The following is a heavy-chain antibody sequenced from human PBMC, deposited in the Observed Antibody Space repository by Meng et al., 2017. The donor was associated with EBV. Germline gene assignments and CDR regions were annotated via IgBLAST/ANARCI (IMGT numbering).Heavy chain of an antibody. J-gene: IGHJ4*02. CDR3: ASESGRGFTPDY. CDR2: LIPKSDAP. D-gene: IGHD3-10*01. Sequence: VQGEESGAEVKRPGSSVKVSCKTSGGTFRSDAVSWVRQAPGQGLEWMGGLIPKSDAPYYAQKFQDRVTITADESTSTHYMDLSGLRSEDTAVYYCASESGRGFTPDYWGQGTLVTVSS. V-gene: IGHV1-69*01. CDR1: GGTFRSDA.